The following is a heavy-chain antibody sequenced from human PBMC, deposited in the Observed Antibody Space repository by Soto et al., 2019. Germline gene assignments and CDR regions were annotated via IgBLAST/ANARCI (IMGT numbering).Heavy chain of an antibody. J-gene: IGHJ4*02. Sequence: VRLVQSGGGVVQPGRALTLACVASGFTFDNYGMHWVRQAPGQGLDWVAVISYDGKNQYYEGSVKGRFTISRDNSRNTLYLQMNNLRPEDTGVYYCAKVFFVGAPTSPFESWGQGPLVAVST. V-gene: IGHV3-30*18. CDR1: GFTFDNYG. D-gene: IGHD1-26*01. CDR2: ISYDGKNQ. CDR3: AKVFFVGAPTSPFES.